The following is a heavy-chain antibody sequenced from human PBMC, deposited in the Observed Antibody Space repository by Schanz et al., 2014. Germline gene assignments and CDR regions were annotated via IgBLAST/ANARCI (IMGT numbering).Heavy chain of an antibody. CDR3: ARDFPYVSGSYYKGFGY. J-gene: IGHJ4*02. CDR1: GFGFDDYA. D-gene: IGHD3-10*01. CDR2: INWNGGST. Sequence: EVQLVESGGGVVRPGGSLRLSCAASGFGFDDYAMSWVRQAPGKGLEWVSGINWNGGSTGYADSVKGRFTISRDNAKNSLYLQMNSLRAEDTALYYCARDFPYVSGSYYKGFGYWGQGTLVTVS. V-gene: IGHV3-20*04.